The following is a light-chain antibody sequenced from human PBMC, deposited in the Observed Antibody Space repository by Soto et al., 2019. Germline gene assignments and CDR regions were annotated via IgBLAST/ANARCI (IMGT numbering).Light chain of an antibody. CDR2: EVS. CDR1: SSDVGGYNY. CDR3: SSYTSSSIDYV. V-gene: IGLV2-14*01. Sequence: QSALTQPASVSGSPGQSITISCTGTSSDVGGYNYVSWYQQPPGKAPKLMIYEVSNRPSGVSNRFSGSKSGNTASLTISGLQAEDEADYYCSSYTSSSIDYVFGTGTQLTVL. J-gene: IGLJ1*01.